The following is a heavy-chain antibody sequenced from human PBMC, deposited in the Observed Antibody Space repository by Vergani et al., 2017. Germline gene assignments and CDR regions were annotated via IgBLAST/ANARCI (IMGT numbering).Heavy chain of an antibody. D-gene: IGHD3-10*01. Sequence: QVKLQESGPGLVKPSETLSLTCTVSGASVNSYYWSWIRQPPGKGLEWVGYVSFRGDTLYDPSVKGRMTISLSTSSNQFSLYLTSVTAADTAVYYCARSRIYYGAGSPDYWGQGTLVTVSS. CDR1: GASVNSYY. CDR3: ARSRIYYGAGSPDY. CDR2: VSFRGDT. J-gene: IGHJ4*02. V-gene: IGHV4-59*02.